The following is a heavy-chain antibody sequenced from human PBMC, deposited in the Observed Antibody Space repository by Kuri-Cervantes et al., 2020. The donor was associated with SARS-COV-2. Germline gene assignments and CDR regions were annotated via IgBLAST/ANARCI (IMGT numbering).Heavy chain of an antibody. CDR1: GYTFTSYA. CDR3: SRDEVWTSIGFPGDY. J-gene: IGHJ4*02. CDR2: INTNTGNP. V-gene: IGHV7-4-1*02. Sequence: ASVKVSCKASGYTFTSYAMNWVRQAPGQVLEWRGWINTNTGNPTYAQGFTGRFVFSLYTSVSTAYMQFSSLKAEDPAVYYCSRDEVWTSIGFPGDYWSQGTRVTVSS. D-gene: IGHD6-19*01.